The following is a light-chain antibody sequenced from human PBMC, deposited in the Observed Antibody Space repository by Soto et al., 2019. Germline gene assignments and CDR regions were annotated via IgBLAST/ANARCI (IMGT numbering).Light chain of an antibody. CDR2: DAS. J-gene: IGKJ1*01. CDR1: QSISSW. V-gene: IGKV1-5*01. Sequence: DIQMTQSPSTLSASVGDRVTITCRASQSISSWLAWYQQKPGEAPKLLIYDASNLESGVPSRFTGSGSGTQFTLIISSLQPDDSATYYCQQYAAYWTFGQGTKVDI. CDR3: QQYAAYWT.